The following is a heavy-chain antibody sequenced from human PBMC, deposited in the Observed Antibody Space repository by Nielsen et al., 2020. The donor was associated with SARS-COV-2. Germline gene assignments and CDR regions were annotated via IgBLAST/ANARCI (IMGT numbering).Heavy chain of an antibody. J-gene: IGHJ4*02. CDR1: GFTFSSYE. CDR3: AFGDGSGTYHS. Sequence: GESLKISCAASGFTFSSYEMNWVRQAPGKGLEWVSYISSSGSTIYYADSVKGRFTISRDNSKNTLFLQMNSLTAEDTAVYYCAFGDGSGTYHSWGQGTLVTVSS. V-gene: IGHV3-48*03. CDR2: ISSSGSTI. D-gene: IGHD3-10*01.